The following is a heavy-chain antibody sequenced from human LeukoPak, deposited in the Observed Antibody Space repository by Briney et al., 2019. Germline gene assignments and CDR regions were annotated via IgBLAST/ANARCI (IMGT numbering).Heavy chain of an antibody. CDR1: GFTFTRFN. V-gene: IGHV3-21*06. J-gene: IGHJ6*02. CDR2: ITTSGTCI. Sequence: GGSLRLSCAASGFTFTRFNMNWVRQAPGKGLELVSSITTSGTCIYYADSVKGRFTISRDNAKNSLYLQMNSLRAEDAAVYYCARPFYYDSNGGEGMDVWGQGTAVTVSS. CDR3: ARPFYYDSNGGEGMDV. D-gene: IGHD3-22*01.